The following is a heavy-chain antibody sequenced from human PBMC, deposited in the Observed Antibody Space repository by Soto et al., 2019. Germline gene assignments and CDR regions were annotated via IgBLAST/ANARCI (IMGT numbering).Heavy chain of an antibody. V-gene: IGHV3-48*03. CDR1: GLTFSRCE. Sequence: GGSLRLSCGASGLTFSRCEMNWVRQAPGKGLERIAYIHSSATTMFYADSVKGRFTFSRNNAKNSLYLQLNSLCAGDTALYFCATASGGGGAFDFWGQGTMVTVSS. J-gene: IGHJ3*01. CDR3: ATASGGGGAFDF. D-gene: IGHD3-10*01. CDR2: IHSSATTM.